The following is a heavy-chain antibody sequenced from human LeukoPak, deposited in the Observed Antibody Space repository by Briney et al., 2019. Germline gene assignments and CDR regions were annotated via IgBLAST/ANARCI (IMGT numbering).Heavy chain of an antibody. Sequence: PSETLSLTCTVSGGSISGYYWSWIRQPPGKGLEWIGYIYYSGSTNYNPSLKSRVTISVDTSKNQFSLKLSSVTAADTAVYYCARDSDYDSYYYYYMDVWGKGTTVTVSS. CDR3: ARDSDYDSYYYYYMDV. CDR1: GGSISGYY. D-gene: IGHD5-12*01. J-gene: IGHJ6*03. CDR2: IYYSGST. V-gene: IGHV4-59*01.